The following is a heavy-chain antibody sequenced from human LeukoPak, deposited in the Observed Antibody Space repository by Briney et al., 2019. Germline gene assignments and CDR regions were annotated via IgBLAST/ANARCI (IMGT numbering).Heavy chain of an antibody. V-gene: IGHV3-7*01. CDR1: GFTFSSYW. J-gene: IGHJ4*02. D-gene: IGHD2-8*01. Sequence: GGSLRLSCAASGFTFSSYWMHWVRQAPGKGLEWVANIKHDGSEKYYVNSVKGRFTISREDAKNSLYLQMNSLRGEDTAVYYCARCTRFTDSFDYWGQGVLVTVSS. CDR3: ARCTRFTDSFDY. CDR2: IKHDGSEK.